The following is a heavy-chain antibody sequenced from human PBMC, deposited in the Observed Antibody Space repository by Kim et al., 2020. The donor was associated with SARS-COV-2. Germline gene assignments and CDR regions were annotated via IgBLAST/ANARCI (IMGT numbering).Heavy chain of an antibody. D-gene: IGHD5-12*01. CDR1: GFTFSDRI. V-gene: IGHV3-33*01. J-gene: IGHJ4*02. CDR2: IWDDGTNR. CDR3: VREMALFDC. Sequence: GGSLRLSCEASGFTFSDRIMHWVRQAPGKGLEWVAFIWDDGTNRNYGDSVKGRFIISRDNSKNTLYLEMNSLRVEDTAVYYCVREMALFDCWGQGTLVTVSS.